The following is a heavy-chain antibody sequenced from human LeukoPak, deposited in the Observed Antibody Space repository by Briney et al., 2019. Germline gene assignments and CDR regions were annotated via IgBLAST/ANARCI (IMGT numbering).Heavy chain of an antibody. CDR1: GFTFDDHG. D-gene: IGHD5-12*01. V-gene: IGHV3-23*01. J-gene: IGHJ5*02. CDR3: AKDLSYSGYDNWFDP. Sequence: GGSLRLSCAASGFTFDDHGMSWVRQAPGKGLEWVSAISGSGGSTYYADSVKGRFTISRDNSKNTLYLQMNSLRAEDTAVYYCAKDLSYSGYDNWFDPWGQGTLVTVSS. CDR2: ISGSGGST.